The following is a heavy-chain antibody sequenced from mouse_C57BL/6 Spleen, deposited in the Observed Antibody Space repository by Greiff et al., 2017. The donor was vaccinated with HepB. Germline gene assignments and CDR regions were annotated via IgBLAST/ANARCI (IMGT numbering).Heavy chain of an antibody. CDR2: IDPSDSYT. CDR3: ARAGSRRGDY. J-gene: IGHJ4*01. CDR1: GYTFTSYW. V-gene: IGHV1-50*01. D-gene: IGHD1-1*01. Sequence: QVQLQQPGAELVKPGASVKLSCKASGYTFTSYWMPWVKQRPGQGLEWIGEIDPSDSYTNYNQKFKGKATLTVDTSSSTAYMQLSSLTSEDSAVYYCARAGSRRGDYWGQGTSVTVSS.